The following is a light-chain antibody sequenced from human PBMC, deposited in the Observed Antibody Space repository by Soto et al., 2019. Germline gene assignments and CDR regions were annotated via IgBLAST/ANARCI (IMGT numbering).Light chain of an antibody. CDR2: GNI. Sequence: QSVLTQPPSVTGAPGQRVTISCTGSNSNIGAGYDVHWYRQFPGTAPKLLIYGNINRPSGVHDRFSGSKSGTSASLAITGLQAEDEAHYYCHSFDSRLIGLLFGGGTKLTVL. V-gene: IGLV1-40*01. J-gene: IGLJ2*01. CDR3: HSFDSRLIGLL. CDR1: NSNIGAGYD.